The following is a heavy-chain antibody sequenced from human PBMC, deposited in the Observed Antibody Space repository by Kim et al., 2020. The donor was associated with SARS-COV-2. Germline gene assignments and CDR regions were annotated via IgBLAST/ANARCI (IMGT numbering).Heavy chain of an antibody. J-gene: IGHJ6*03. D-gene: IGHD2-2*02. CDR3: ARNKPVYCSSTSCYTYYYMDV. V-gene: IGHV3-74*01. CDR2: INSDGSST. CDR1: GFTFSSYW. Sequence: GGSLRHSCAAPGFTFSSYWMHWVRQAPGKGLVWVSRINSDGSSTSYADSVKGRFTISRDNAKNTLYLQMNSLRAEDTAVYYCARNKPVYCSSTSCYTYYYMDVWGKGTTVTVSS.